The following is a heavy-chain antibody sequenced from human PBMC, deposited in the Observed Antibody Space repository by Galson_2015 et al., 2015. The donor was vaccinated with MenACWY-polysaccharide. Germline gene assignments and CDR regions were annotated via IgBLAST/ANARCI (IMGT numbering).Heavy chain of an antibody. J-gene: IGHJ4*02. V-gene: IGHV4-59*01. Sequence: PGKGLEWIGYIYYSGSTNYNPSLKSRVTISVDTSKNQFSLKLSSVTAADTAVYYCASTVTWGGNIDYWGQGTLVTVSS. CDR3: ASTVTWGGNIDY. D-gene: IGHD4-17*01. CDR2: IYYSGST.